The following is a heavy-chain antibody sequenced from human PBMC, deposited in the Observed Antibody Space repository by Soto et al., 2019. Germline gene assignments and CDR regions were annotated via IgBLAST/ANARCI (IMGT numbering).Heavy chain of an antibody. CDR3: ARGERITMVRGVPRGNNWFDP. CDR1: GGSFSGYY. CDR2: INHSGST. J-gene: IGHJ5*02. D-gene: IGHD3-10*01. V-gene: IGHV4-34*01. Sequence: SETLSLTCAVYGGSFSGYYWSWIRQPPGKGLEWIGEINHSGSTNYNPSLKSRVTISVDTSKNQFSLKLSSVTAADTAVYYCARGERITMVRGVPRGNNWFDPWGQGTLVTVSS.